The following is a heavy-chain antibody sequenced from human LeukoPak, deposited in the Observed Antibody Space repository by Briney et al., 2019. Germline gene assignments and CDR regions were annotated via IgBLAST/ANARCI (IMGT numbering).Heavy chain of an antibody. J-gene: IGHJ4*02. V-gene: IGHV4-59*08. D-gene: IGHD6-13*01. CDR1: GGSISSYY. CDR3: ARGIAAADYYFDY. Sequence: SQTLSLTCTVSGGSISSYYWSWIRQPPGKGLEWIGYIYYSGSTNYNPSLKSRVTISVDTSKNQFSLKLSSVTAADTAVYYCARGIAAADYYFDYWGQGTLVTVSS. CDR2: IYYSGST.